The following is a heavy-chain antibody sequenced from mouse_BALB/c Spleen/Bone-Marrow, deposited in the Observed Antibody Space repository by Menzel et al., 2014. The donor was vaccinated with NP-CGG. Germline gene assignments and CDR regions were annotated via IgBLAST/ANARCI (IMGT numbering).Heavy chain of an antibody. Sequence: QVQLQQSGAELARPGASVKMSCRASGYTFTTYTMHWVKQRPGQGLEWIGYINPSSGYTYYNQKFEDKATLTADKSSSAAYLQLSSLTSEDSAVYYCARVYGNYDAMDYWGQGTSVTVSS. V-gene: IGHV1-4*01. CDR3: ARVYGNYDAMDY. CDR1: GYTFTTYT. J-gene: IGHJ4*01. D-gene: IGHD2-1*01. CDR2: INPSSGYT.